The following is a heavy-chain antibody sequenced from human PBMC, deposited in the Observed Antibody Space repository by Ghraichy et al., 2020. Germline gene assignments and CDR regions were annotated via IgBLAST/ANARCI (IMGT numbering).Heavy chain of an antibody. CDR2: IHGGSAGK. J-gene: IGHJ3*02. D-gene: IGHD2-8*01. V-gene: IGHV3-23*01. CDR1: GFTFRNYA. CDR3: AKDSVSGNGVFDPFDI. Sequence: GESLNISCTASGFTFRNYAMSWVRQAPGKGPEWVSSIHGGSAGKYYTDSVRGRFIVSRDDSKNTLYLEMSSLRVDDTAIYFCAKDSVSGNGVFDPFDIWGRGTMVTVSS.